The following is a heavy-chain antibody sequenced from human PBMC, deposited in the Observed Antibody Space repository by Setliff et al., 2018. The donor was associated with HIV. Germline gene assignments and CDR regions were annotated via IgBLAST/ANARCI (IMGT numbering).Heavy chain of an antibody. CDR3: ARGRKAVGDWFDP. V-gene: IGHV4-39*07. CDR1: GGSISSISYY. J-gene: IGHJ5*02. D-gene: IGHD1-26*01. Sequence: SETLSLTCTVSGGSISSISYYWGWIRQPPGKGLEWIGSIYYSGSTYYNPSLKSRVTISVDTSKNQVSMKLTSVTAADTALYYCARGRKAVGDWFDPWGQGIQVTVSS. CDR2: IYYSGST.